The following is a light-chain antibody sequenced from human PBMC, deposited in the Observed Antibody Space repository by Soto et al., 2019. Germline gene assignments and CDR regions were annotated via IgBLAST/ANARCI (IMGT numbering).Light chain of an antibody. CDR3: QKYNSAPPLT. V-gene: IGKV1-27*01. CDR1: QGISNY. J-gene: IGKJ4*01. CDR2: AAS. Sequence: DIQMTQSPSSLSASVGDRVTITCRASQGISNYLAWYQQKPGKVPKLLMYAASTLQSGVPSRFSGSGSGTDFTLTISSLQPEDVATYYCQKYNSAPPLTFGGGTKVEIK.